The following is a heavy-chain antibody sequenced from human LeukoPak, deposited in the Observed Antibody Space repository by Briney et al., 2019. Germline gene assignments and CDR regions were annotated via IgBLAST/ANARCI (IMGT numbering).Heavy chain of an antibody. CDR3: AREVGVDTAMVPDWYFDL. V-gene: IGHV3-33*01. Sequence: GGSLRLSCAASGFTFSSYGMHWVRQAPGKGLEWVAVIWYDGSNKYYADSVKGRFTISRDNSKNTLYLQMNSLRAEDTAVYYCAREVGVDTAMVPDWYFDLWGRGTLVTVSS. D-gene: IGHD5-18*01. CDR1: GFTFSSYG. J-gene: IGHJ2*01. CDR2: IWYDGSNK.